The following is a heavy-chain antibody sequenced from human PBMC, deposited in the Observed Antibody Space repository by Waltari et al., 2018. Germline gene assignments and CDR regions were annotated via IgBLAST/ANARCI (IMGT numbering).Heavy chain of an antibody. D-gene: IGHD6-13*01. V-gene: IGHV4-39*01. CDR2: NYYRGSS. CDR3: ARRGSSWYGES. J-gene: IGHJ4*02. Sequence: QLQLQESGPGLVKPSETLSLTCTVSGGSIRSSSYYWGWLRQPPGKGREWSGSNYYRGSSYYNPSLKSRVTISVDTSKNQFSLKLSSVTAADTAVYYCARRGSSWYGESWGQGTLVTVSS. CDR1: GGSIRSSSYY.